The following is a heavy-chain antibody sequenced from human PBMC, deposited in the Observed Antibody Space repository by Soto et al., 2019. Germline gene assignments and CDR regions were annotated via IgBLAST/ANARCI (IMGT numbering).Heavy chain of an antibody. CDR3: AKDTLTTVADNDYFDY. J-gene: IGHJ4*02. CDR2: ISGSGGST. Sequence: PGGSLRLSCAASGFTFSSYAMSWVRQAPGKGLEWVSAISGSGGSTYYADSVKGRFTISRDNSKNTLYLQMNSLRAEDTAVYYCAKDTLTTVADNDYFDYWGQGTLVTVSS. V-gene: IGHV3-23*01. D-gene: IGHD4-17*01. CDR1: GFTFSSYA.